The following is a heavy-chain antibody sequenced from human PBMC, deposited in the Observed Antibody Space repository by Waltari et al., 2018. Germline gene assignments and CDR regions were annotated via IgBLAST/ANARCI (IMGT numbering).Heavy chain of an antibody. CDR2: INPNSGGT. CDR1: GYTFTGHY. Sequence: QFQLVQSGAEVRKPGASVRVSCRASGYTFTGHYIHSVGQAPGQGLGWMGWINPNSGGTNYAQKFQGRVTMTRDTSSSTAYMELSRLRSDDTAVYYCATVEMATTTFDYWGQGTLVTVSS. V-gene: IGHV1-2*02. J-gene: IGHJ4*02. CDR3: ATVEMATTTFDY. D-gene: IGHD1-1*01.